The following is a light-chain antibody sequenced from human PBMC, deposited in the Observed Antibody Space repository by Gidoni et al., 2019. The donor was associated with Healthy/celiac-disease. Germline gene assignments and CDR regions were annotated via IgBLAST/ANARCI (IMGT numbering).Light chain of an antibody. CDR2: DAS. CDR3: QQRSNWPRGT. V-gene: IGKV3-11*01. J-gene: IGKJ5*01. CDR1: QSVSSY. Sequence: DIVLTQSPATLSLSPGERATLSCRASQSVSSYLAWYQQKPGQAPRLLIYDASNRATGIPARFSGSGSGTDFTLTISSLEPEEFAVYYCQQRSNWPRGTFGQGTRLEIK.